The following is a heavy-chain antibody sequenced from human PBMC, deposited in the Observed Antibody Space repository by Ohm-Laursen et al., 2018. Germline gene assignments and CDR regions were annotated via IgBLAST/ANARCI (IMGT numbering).Heavy chain of an antibody. CDR2: ISGSGGST. CDR3: ARGWDYYDSSGYYYEYLDY. J-gene: IGHJ4*02. D-gene: IGHD3-22*01. Sequence: GSLRLSCAASGFTFSSYAMSWVRQAPGKGLEWVSAISGSGGSTYYADSVKGRFTISRDNSKNTLYLQMNSLRAEDTAVYYCARGWDYYDSSGYYYEYLDYWGQGTLVTVSP. CDR1: GFTFSSYA. V-gene: IGHV3-23*01.